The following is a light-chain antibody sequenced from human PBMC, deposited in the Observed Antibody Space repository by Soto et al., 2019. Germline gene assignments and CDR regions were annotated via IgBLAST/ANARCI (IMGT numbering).Light chain of an antibody. J-gene: IGKJ4*01. CDR2: DTS. CDR3: QQYADVPLT. Sequence: DIQMTHSPSSLSASVGDSVTITCQASQGISTYVNWYQQKTGKAPKILIYDTSNLEPGVPSRFSGSRSGTHFTFTITSLQPEDFATYYCQQYADVPLTFGGGTKVDIK. CDR1: QGISTY. V-gene: IGKV1-33*01.